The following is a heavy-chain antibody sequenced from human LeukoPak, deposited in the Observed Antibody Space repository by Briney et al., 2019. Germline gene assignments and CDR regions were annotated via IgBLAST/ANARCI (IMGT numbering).Heavy chain of an antibody. CDR1: GFSFRSYG. Sequence: PGRSLRLSCAASGFSFRSYGMHWVRQAPGTGLEWVSVIYSGGSTYYADSVKGRFTISRDNSKNTLYLQMNSLRAEDTAVYYCARAIGGTNDYWGQGTLVTVSS. J-gene: IGHJ4*02. CDR3: ARAIGGTNDY. CDR2: IYSGGST. V-gene: IGHV3-NL1*01. D-gene: IGHD2-15*01.